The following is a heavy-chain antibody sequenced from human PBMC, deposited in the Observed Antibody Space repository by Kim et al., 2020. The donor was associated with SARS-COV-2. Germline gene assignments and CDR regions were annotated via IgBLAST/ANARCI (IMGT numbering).Heavy chain of an antibody. CDR3: ARGPRGVWGDYPFKPVGWFDT. V-gene: IGHV3-66*01. CDR1: GFTVSSNY. Sequence: GGSLRLSCAASGFTVSSNYMTWVRQAPGKGLEWVSVIYSGGTTHYADSVKGRFTISRDNSRTTIHLQMNSLTAEDTAVYYCARGPRGVWGDYPFKPVGWFDTWGQGTLVTVSS. J-gene: IGHJ5*02. D-gene: IGHD4-17*01. CDR2: IYSGGTT.